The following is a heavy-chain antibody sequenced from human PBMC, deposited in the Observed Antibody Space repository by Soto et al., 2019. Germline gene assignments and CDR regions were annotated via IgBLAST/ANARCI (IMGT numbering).Heavy chain of an antibody. J-gene: IGHJ4*02. CDR3: AKTDDSGWFNLDF. Sequence: QVQLVESGGGVVQPGKSLKLSSAASGFTFSSYGIHWVRQAPGKGLEWVAVISYDGSLKYYADPVKGRFTISRDDSKNTLYLQMTSLRTEDTAVYYCAKTDDSGWFNLDFWGQGALVTVSS. V-gene: IGHV3-30*18. CDR1: GFTFSSYG. D-gene: IGHD6-19*01. CDR2: ISYDGSLK.